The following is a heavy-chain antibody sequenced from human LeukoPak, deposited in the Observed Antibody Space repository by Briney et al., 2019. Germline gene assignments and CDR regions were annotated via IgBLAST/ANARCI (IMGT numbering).Heavy chain of an antibody. Sequence: SETLSLTCTVSGGSISSSYWVWLRPPPGKGLEWLGYISYSGSTKYNPTLKSRATLSVDTSKNQFSLKVNSVTAADTAVYYCARRGVEMAPVRPDNWFDPWGQGTLVTVSS. D-gene: IGHD5-24*01. CDR2: ISYSGST. CDR3: ARRGVEMAPVRPDNWFDP. J-gene: IGHJ5*02. V-gene: IGHV4-59*08. CDR1: GGSISSSY.